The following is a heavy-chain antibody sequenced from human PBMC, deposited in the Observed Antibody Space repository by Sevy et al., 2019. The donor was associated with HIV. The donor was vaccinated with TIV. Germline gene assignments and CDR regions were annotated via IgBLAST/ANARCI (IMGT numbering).Heavy chain of an antibody. V-gene: IGHV4-59*13. CDR1: YDSISSYY. Sequence: SETLSLTCTVSYDSISSYYWSWIRQPPGRGLEWIGYVSKSGDTRYNPSLRSRVPISADTSKNHFSLRLSSATAADTAVYYCAISTTAWYPLWGQGILVTVSS. CDR3: AISTTAWYPL. D-gene: IGHD6-13*01. CDR2: VSKSGDT. J-gene: IGHJ4*02.